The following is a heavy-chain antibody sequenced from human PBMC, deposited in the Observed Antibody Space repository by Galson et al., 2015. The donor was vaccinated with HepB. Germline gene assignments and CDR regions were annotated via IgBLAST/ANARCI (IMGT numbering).Heavy chain of an antibody. Sequence: SLRLSCAASGFTFSTYWMLWVRQAPGKGLVWGSDINGDGSSTAYADSVKGRFTISRDNAKSTLYLQMNSLRAEDTAVYYCARVDDSWSGLRTWGQGTLVTVSS. V-gene: IGHV3-74*03. CDR3: ARVDDSWSGLRT. D-gene: IGHD3-3*01. CDR2: INGDGSST. J-gene: IGHJ5*02. CDR1: GFTFSTYW.